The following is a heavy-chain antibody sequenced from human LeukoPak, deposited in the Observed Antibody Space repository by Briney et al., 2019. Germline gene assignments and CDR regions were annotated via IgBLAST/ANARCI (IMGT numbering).Heavy chain of an antibody. J-gene: IGHJ4*02. CDR1: GGTFSSYA. CDR3: ARSPALGYCSSTSCYIYFDY. CDR2: IIPIFGTA. Sequence: GASVKVSCKASGGTFSSYAISWVRQAPGQGLEWMGGIIPIFGTANYAQKFQGRVTITTDESTSTAYMELSSLRSEDTAVYYCARSPALGYCSSTSCYIYFDYWGQGTLVTVSS. V-gene: IGHV1-69*05. D-gene: IGHD2-2*01.